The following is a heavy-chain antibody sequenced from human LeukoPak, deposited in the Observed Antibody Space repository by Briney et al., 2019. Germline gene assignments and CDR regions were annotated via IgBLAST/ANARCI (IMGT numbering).Heavy chain of an antibody. J-gene: IGHJ5*02. V-gene: IGHV3-21*01. CDR3: AGATGVTRSNWFDP. CDR1: GFTFSSYS. D-gene: IGHD2-21*02. Sequence: GGSLRLSCAASGFTFSSYSMNWVRQAPGKGLEWVSSISSSSSYIYYADSVKGRFTISRDNAKNSLYLQMNSLRAEDTAVYYCAGATGVTRSNWFDPWGQGTLVTVSS. CDR2: ISSSSSYI.